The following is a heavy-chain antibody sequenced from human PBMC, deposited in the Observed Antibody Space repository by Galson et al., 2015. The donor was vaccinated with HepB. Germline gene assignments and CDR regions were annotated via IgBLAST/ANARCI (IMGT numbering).Heavy chain of an antibody. CDR1: GYTFTSYY. D-gene: IGHD6-13*01. CDR2: INPSGGST. V-gene: IGHV1-46*01. CDR3: ARDRGSSWDLFDY. Sequence: SVKVSCKASGYTFTSYYMHWVRQAPGQGLEWIGIINPSGGSTSYAQKFQGRVTMTRDTTTSTVYMELSSLRSEDTAVYYCARDRGSSWDLFDYWGQGTLVTVSS. J-gene: IGHJ4*02.